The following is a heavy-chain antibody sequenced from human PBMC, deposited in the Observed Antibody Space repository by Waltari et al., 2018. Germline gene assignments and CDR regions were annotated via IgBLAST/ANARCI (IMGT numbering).Heavy chain of an antibody. CDR1: GGSISSYY. D-gene: IGHD3-10*01. CDR2: IYYSGST. CDR3: ARWASGVRYFDY. V-gene: IGHV4-59*01. J-gene: IGHJ4*02. Sequence: QGQLQESGPGLVKPSETLSLTCTVSGGSISSYYWSWIRQPPGKGLEWIGYIYYSGSTNYNPSLKSRVTISVDTSKNQFSLKLSSVTAADTAVYYCARWASGVRYFDYWGQGTLVTVSS.